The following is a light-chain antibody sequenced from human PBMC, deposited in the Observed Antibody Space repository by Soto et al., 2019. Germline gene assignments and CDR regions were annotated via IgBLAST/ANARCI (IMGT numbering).Light chain of an antibody. CDR2: GAS. CDR3: QQYASSLT. Sequence: EIVLTQSPGSLSLSLGERATLSCRASHSVDSAFFAWYQQKPGQPPRLLMYGASRRATGIPDRFSGSGSGTDFTLTIIRLEPEDFAVYYYQQYASSLTFGQGTKVEI. V-gene: IGKV3-20*01. J-gene: IGKJ1*01. CDR1: HSVDSAF.